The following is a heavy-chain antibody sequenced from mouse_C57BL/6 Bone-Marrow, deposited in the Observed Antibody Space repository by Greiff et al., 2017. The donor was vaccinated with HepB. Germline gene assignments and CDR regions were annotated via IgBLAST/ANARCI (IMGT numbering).Heavy chain of an antibody. CDR2: SRNKANDYTT. J-gene: IGHJ4*01. D-gene: IGHD2-4*01. CDR3: ARDAHDYGRDYAMDY. V-gene: IGHV7-1*01. CDR1: GFTFSDFY. Sequence: EVQVVESGGGLVQSGRSLRLSCATSGFTFSDFYMEWVRQAPGKGLEWIAASRNKANDYTTEYSASVKGRFIVSRDTSQSILYLQMNALRAEDTAIYYCARDAHDYGRDYAMDYWGQGTSVTVSS.